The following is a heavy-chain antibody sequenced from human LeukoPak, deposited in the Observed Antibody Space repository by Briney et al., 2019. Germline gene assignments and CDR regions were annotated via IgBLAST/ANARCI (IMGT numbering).Heavy chain of an antibody. V-gene: IGHV6-1*01. CDR1: ADSVSSNSAA. CDR3: AGTHTIPYYFDY. Sequence: SQTLSLTCAISADSVSSNSAAWNWIRQSPSRGLQWLGRTYYRSTWYNDYAVSVKSRITINPDTSKNQFSLQLNSVTPEDTAVYYCAGTHTIPYYFDYWGQGTLVTVSS. D-gene: IGHD3-9*01. J-gene: IGHJ4*02. CDR2: TYYRSTWYN.